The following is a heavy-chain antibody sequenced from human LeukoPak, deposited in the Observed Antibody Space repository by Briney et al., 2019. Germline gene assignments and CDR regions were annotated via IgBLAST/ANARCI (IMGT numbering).Heavy chain of an antibody. D-gene: IGHD6-13*01. Sequence: PSETLSLTCTVSGGSISSYYWSWIRQPPGKGLEWIGYIYYSGSTNYNPFLKSRVTISVDTSKNQFSLKLSSVTAADTAVYYCARAQFKGRSSNLNMDVWGQGTTVTVSS. CDR1: GGSISSYY. CDR3: ARAQFKGRSSNLNMDV. CDR2: IYYSGST. J-gene: IGHJ6*02. V-gene: IGHV4-59*01.